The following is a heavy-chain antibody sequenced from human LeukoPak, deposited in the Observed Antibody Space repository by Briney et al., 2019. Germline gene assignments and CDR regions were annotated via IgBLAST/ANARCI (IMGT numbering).Heavy chain of an antibody. D-gene: IGHD6-19*01. CDR3: AGVSESGWYYIDY. V-gene: IGHV3-30*03. J-gene: IGHJ4*02. CDR2: ISYDGSNK. Sequence: GGSLRLSCAASGFTFSSCAMHWVRQAPGKGLEWVAVISYDGSNKYYADSVKGRFSISRDNSKNTLYLQMSSLRDEDTAVYYCAGVSESGWYYIDYWGQGTLVTVSS. CDR1: GFTFSSCA.